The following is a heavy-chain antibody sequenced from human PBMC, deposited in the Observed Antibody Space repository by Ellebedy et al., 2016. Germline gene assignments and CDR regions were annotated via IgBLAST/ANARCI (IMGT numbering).Heavy chain of an antibody. Sequence: ASVKVSCXASGYTFPGYYIHWVRQAPGQGLEWMAWVNPNSGGTNYAQKFRSRVTMTTDTSISTAYMELSGLTSDDTAVYYCARRDYGIDAFDIWGQGTMVIVSS. V-gene: IGHV1-2*02. CDR3: ARRDYGIDAFDI. D-gene: IGHD4-17*01. CDR1: GYTFPGYY. J-gene: IGHJ3*02. CDR2: VNPNSGGT.